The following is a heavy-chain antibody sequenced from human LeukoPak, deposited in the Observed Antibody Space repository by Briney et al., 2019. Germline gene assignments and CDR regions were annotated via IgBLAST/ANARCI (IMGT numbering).Heavy chain of an antibody. CDR2: IKQDGSEK. CDR1: GFTVSSKY. Sequence: GGSLRLSCAASGFTVSSKYMSWVRQAPGKGLEWVANIKQDGSEKYYVDSVKGRFTISRDNAKNSLYLQMNSLRAEDTAVYYCARGLFLYDYWGQGTLVTVSS. J-gene: IGHJ4*02. CDR3: ARGLFLYDY. V-gene: IGHV3-7*01. D-gene: IGHD2-8*01.